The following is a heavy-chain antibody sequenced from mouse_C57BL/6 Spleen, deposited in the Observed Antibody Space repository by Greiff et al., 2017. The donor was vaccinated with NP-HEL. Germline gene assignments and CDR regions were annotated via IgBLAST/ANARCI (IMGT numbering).Heavy chain of an antibody. V-gene: IGHV1-80*01. CDR1: GYAFSSYW. Sequence: VKLMESGAELVKPGASVKISCKASGYAFSSYWMNWVKQRPGKGLEWIGQIYPGDGDTNYNGKFKGKATLTADKSSSTAYMQISSLTSEDSAVYFSARSRLAPIYDDYDQFAYWGQGTLVTVSA. CDR2: IYPGDGDT. CDR3: ARSRLAPIYDDYDQFAY. D-gene: IGHD2-4*01. J-gene: IGHJ3*01.